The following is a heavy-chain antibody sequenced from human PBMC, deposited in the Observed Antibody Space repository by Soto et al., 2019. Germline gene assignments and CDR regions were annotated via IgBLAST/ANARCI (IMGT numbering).Heavy chain of an antibody. CDR1: GDSVSSNSGA. CDR2: TYYRSHWYN. CDR3: VRQYRDSQYYSGLDV. Sequence: SPTLSLTCAISGDSVSSNSGAWNWNKQSPSRGLEWLGRTYYRSHWYNDFAVSVKSRVTIDPDTSKNQFSLQLNSVTPEDTAVDYCVRQYRDSQYYSGLDVWGQGTTVTVSS. D-gene: IGHD6-6*01. J-gene: IGHJ6*02. V-gene: IGHV6-1*01.